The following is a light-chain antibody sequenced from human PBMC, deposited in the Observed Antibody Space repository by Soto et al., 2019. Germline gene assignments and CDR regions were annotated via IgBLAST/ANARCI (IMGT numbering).Light chain of an antibody. Sequence: DIQMTQSSSSLSASVGDRVTITCRASQSIRTYLNWYQQRPGKAPSLLIYAASNLQSGVPSRFSGSGSGTDFTLTISSLQPEDFATYYCQQSFSTPRTFGQGTKLEIK. V-gene: IGKV1-39*01. J-gene: IGKJ2*02. CDR1: QSIRTY. CDR2: AAS. CDR3: QQSFSTPRT.